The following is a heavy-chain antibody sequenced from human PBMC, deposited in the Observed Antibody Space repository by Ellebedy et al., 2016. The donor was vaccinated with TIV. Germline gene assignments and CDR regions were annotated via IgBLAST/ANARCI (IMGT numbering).Heavy chain of an antibody. CDR3: ARRYTSGWAPFHY. Sequence: GGSLRLSCAASGFTVSSNYINWVRQAPGKGLEWVSVISSGGTTYYADSVKGRFSVSRDNANNTMYLQMNSLRAEDTAIYYCARRYTSGWAPFHYWGQGTLVTVSS. J-gene: IGHJ4*02. V-gene: IGHV3-66*01. CDR1: GFTVSSNY. CDR2: ISSGGTT. D-gene: IGHD6-19*01.